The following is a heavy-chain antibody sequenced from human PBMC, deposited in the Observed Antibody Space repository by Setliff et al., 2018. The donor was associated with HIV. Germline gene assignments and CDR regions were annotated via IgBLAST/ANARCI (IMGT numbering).Heavy chain of an antibody. D-gene: IGHD3-10*01. J-gene: IGHJ4*02. CDR3: ARVKSGSLGGYVDY. CDR2: SYYSGST. V-gene: IGHV4-59*11. Sequence: SETLSLTCTVSGVSSSSHYWSWIRQPPGKGLEWIGYSYYSGSTNYNPSLKSRVTISVDTSKNQFSLKLSSVTAADTAVYYCARVKSGSLGGYVDYWGQGTLVTVS. CDR1: GVSSSSHY.